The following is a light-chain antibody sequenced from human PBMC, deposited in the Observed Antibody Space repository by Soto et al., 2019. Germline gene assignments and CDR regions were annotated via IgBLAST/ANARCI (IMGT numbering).Light chain of an antibody. V-gene: IGKV3-20*01. J-gene: IGKJ1*01. CDR3: QQYGSSPGT. CDR1: QSVSSN. CDR2: DAS. Sequence: EMVMTQSPATLSVSPGERATLSCRASQSVSSNLAWYQQKLGQAPRLLIYDASSRATGIPDRFSGSGSGTDFTLTISRLEPEDFAVYYCQQYGSSPGTFGQGTKVDIK.